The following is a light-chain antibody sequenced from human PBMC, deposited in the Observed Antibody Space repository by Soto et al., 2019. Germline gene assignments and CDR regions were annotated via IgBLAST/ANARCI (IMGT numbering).Light chain of an antibody. J-gene: IGKJ5*01. CDR3: QRYNNWPVT. CDR1: QSVSSSY. Sequence: EIVLTQSPGTLSLSPGERATLSCRASQSVSSSYLAWYQQKPGQAPRLLIYGASSRATGIPDRFSGSGSGTDFTLTISRLEPEDFAVYYCQRYNNWPVTFGQGTRLEIK. V-gene: IGKV3-20*01. CDR2: GAS.